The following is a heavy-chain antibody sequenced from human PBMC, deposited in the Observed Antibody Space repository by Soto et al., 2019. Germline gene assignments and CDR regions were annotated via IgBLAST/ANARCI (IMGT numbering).Heavy chain of an antibody. J-gene: IGHJ6*02. V-gene: IGHV1-18*01. D-gene: IGHD2-2*01. CDR1: GYTFTSYG. Sequence: ASVKVSCKASGYTFTSYGISWVRQAPGHGLEWMGWISAYNGNTNYAQKPQGRVTMTTDTSTSTAYMELRGLGSDDTAVDYCARNRAGQQFCYYYGMDVWGQGTTVTVSS. CDR2: ISAYNGNT. CDR3: ARNRAGQQFCYYYGMDV.